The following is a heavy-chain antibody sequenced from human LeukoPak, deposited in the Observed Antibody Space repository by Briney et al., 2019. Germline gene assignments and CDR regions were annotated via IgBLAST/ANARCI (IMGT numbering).Heavy chain of an antibody. CDR1: GGSFSGYY. J-gene: IGHJ4*02. V-gene: IGHV4-34*01. Sequence: PSETLSLTCAVYGGSFSGYYWSWIRQPPGKGLEWIGEINHSGSTNYNPSLKSRVTISVDTSKNQFSLKLSSVTAADTAVYYCARDGYSNGIFDYWGQGTLATVSS. CDR3: ARDGYSNGIFDY. D-gene: IGHD5-24*01. CDR2: INHSGST.